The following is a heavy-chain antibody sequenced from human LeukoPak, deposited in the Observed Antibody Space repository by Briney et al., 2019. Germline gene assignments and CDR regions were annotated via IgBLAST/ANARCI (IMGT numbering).Heavy chain of an antibody. CDR2: IYYSGST. V-gene: IGHV4-39*01. CDR1: GGSISSSSYY. J-gene: IGHJ3*02. D-gene: IGHD3-10*02. CDR3: ARPLFGEQINDAFDI. Sequence: PSETLSPTCTVSGGSISSSSYYWGWIRQPPGKGLEWIGSIYYSGSTYYNPSLKSRVTISVDTSKNQFSLKLSSVTAADAAVYYCARPLFGEQINDAFDIWGQGTMVTVSS.